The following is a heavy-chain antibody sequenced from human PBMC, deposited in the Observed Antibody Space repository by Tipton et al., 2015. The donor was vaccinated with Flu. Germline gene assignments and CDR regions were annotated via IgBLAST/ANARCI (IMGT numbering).Heavy chain of an antibody. CDR3: ARGESDYGDYVFR. D-gene: IGHD4-17*01. CDR1: GGSISSGGYY. V-gene: IGHV4-31*03. CDR2: IYYSGST. J-gene: IGHJ4*02. Sequence: TLSLTCTVSGGSISSGGYYWSWIRQHPGKGLEWIGYIYYSGSTYYNPSLKSRVTISVDTSKNQFSLKPSSVTAADTAVYYCARGESDYGDYVFRWGQGTLVTVSS.